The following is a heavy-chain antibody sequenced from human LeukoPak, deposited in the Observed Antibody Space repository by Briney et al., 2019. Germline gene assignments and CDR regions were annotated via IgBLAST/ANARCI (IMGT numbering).Heavy chain of an antibody. J-gene: IGHJ4*02. V-gene: IGHV3-30*18. CDR2: ISYDGSNK. D-gene: IGHD1-26*01. Sequence: PGGSLRLSCAASGFTFSNAWMSWVRQAPGKGLEWVAVISYDGSNKYYADSVKGRFTISRDNSKNTLYLQMNSLRAEDTAVYYCANEWELGSFDYWGQGTLVTVSS. CDR1: GFTFSNAW. CDR3: ANEWELGSFDY.